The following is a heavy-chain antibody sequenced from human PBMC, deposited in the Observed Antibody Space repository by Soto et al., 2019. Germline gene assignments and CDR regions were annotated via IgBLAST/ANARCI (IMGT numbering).Heavy chain of an antibody. Sequence: QVQLVESGGGVVQPGRSLRLSCAASGFTFSSYGMHWVRQAPGKGLEWVAVIWYDGSNKYYADSVKGRFTISRDNSKNTLYLQMNSPRAEDTAVYYCARDSPTVGMDVWGQGTTVTVSS. CDR1: GFTFSSYG. V-gene: IGHV3-33*01. CDR3: ARDSPTVGMDV. CDR2: IWYDGSNK. J-gene: IGHJ6*02. D-gene: IGHD4-17*01.